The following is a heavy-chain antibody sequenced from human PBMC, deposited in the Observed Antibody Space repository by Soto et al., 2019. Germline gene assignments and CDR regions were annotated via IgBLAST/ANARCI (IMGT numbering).Heavy chain of an antibody. Sequence: GGSLRLSCAASGFTFSSYAMSWVRQAPGKGLEWVSAISGSGGSTYYADSVKGRFTISRDNSKNTLYLQMNSLRAEDTAVYYCAKAIWGIVGATTLFYFDYWGQGTLVTVSS. CDR2: ISGSGGST. CDR3: AKAIWGIVGATTLFYFDY. V-gene: IGHV3-23*01. J-gene: IGHJ4*02. D-gene: IGHD1-26*01. CDR1: GFTFSSYA.